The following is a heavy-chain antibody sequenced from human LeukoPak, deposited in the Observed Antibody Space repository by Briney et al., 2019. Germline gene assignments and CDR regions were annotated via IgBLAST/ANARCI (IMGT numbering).Heavy chain of an antibody. Sequence: GGSLRLSFAASGFPFSSYSMNWVRQAPGKGLDWVSSISSRSSYIYYADSVKSRFTISRDNAKNSLYLQMNSLRAEDTAVYYCASLYSSSWPIDYWGQGTLVTVSS. CDR3: ASLYSSSWPIDY. CDR2: ISSRSSYI. J-gene: IGHJ4*02. D-gene: IGHD6-13*01. V-gene: IGHV3-21*01. CDR1: GFPFSSYS.